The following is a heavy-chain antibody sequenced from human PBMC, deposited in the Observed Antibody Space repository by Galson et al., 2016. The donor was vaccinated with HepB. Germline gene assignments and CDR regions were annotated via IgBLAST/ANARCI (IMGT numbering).Heavy chain of an antibody. CDR2: IKEDGSEK. D-gene: IGHD4-23*01. V-gene: IGHV3-7*01. CDR1: GFILTNYW. Sequence: SLRLSCSVSGFILTNYWMTWVRQAPGKGLEWVAIIKEDGSEKYYVGSVEGRITISRDNPKNSVYLQMTSLRAEDTALYYCARVFGADYGGIWYSDLWGRGTLVTVSS. J-gene: IGHJ2*01. CDR3: ARVFGADYGGIWYSDL.